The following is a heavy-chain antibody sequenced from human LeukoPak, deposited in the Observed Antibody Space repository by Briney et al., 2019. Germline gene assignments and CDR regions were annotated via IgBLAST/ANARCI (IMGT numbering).Heavy chain of an antibody. V-gene: IGHV3-48*01. CDR2: ISGTSNTI. D-gene: IGHD5-18*01. Sequence: GGSLRLSCVGSGFTFSSYSMNWVRQAPGKGLEWVSYISGTSNTIYYADSVKGRFTVSRDNAKNTLYLQMNSLRAEDTAVYYCARDGSLYSYGYYYWGQGTLVTVSP. CDR3: ARDGSLYSYGYYY. J-gene: IGHJ4*02. CDR1: GFTFSSYS.